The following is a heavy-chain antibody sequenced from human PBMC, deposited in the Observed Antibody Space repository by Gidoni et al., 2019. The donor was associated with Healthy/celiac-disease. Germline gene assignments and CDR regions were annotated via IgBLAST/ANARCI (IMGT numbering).Heavy chain of an antibody. D-gene: IGHD6-19*01. CDR2: IKSKTDGGTT. CDR3: TTVEQWLVLGNYFDY. Sequence: EVQLVESGGGLVKPGGSLRLSCAASGFTFRNAWMSWVRRAPGKGLEWVGRIKSKTDGGTTDYAAPVKGRFTISRDDSKNTLYLQMNSLKTEDTAVYYCTTVEQWLVLGNYFDYWGQGTLVTVSS. CDR1: GFTFRNAW. J-gene: IGHJ4*02. V-gene: IGHV3-15*01.